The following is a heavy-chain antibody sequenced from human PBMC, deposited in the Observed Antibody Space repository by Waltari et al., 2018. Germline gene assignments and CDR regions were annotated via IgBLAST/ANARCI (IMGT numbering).Heavy chain of an antibody. CDR3: AKDSGWFDY. CDR1: GFTFSSYA. J-gene: IGHJ4*02. CDR2: IYSGGST. Sequence: EVQLLESGGGLVQPGGSLRLSCAASGFTFSSYAMSWVRQAPGKGLGWVSVIYSGGSTYYADSVKGRFTISRDNSKNTLYLQMNSLRAEDTAVYYCAKDSGWFDYWGQGTLVTVSS. D-gene: IGHD6-19*01. V-gene: IGHV3-23*03.